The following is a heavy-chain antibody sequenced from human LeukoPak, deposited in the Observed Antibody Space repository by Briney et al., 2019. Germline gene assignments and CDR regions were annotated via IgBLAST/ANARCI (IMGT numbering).Heavy chain of an antibody. V-gene: IGHV3-30*04. D-gene: IGHD5-18*01. J-gene: IGHJ4*02. CDR1: GFTFSSYA. Sequence: PGGSLRLSCAASGFTFSSYAMHWVRQAPGKGLVWVAVISYDGSNKYYADSVKGRFTIFRDNSKNTLYLQMNSLRAEDTAVYYCARDKGSYGNLYYFDYWGQGTLVTVSS. CDR2: ISYDGSNK. CDR3: ARDKGSYGNLYYFDY.